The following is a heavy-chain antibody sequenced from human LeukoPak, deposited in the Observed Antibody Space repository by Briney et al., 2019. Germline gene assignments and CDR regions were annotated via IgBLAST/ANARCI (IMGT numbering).Heavy chain of an antibody. CDR1: GFTFNTYP. Sequence: PGGSLRLSCAASGFTFNTYPIHWVRQAPGKGLEWVTGISYDGNNKYYADSVQGRFTISRDNSRSTLYLQMNSLRPEDTAIYYCAREGYYGSGSPPSLYFDYWGQGTLVTVSS. CDR3: AREGYYGSGSPPSLYFDY. D-gene: IGHD3-10*01. CDR2: ISYDGNNK. V-gene: IGHV3-30*04. J-gene: IGHJ4*02.